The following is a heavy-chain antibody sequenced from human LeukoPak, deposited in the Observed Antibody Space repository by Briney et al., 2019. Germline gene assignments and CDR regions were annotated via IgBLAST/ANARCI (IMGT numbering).Heavy chain of an antibody. Sequence: QTGGSLRLSCAASGLTFSSYWMHWVRQAPGKGLVWVSRINSDGSTTTYADSVKGRFTISRDNAKNTLYLQMNSLRAEDTAVYYCARDRRLWNMDVWGTGTTVTISS. V-gene: IGHV3-74*01. CDR1: GLTFSSYW. D-gene: IGHD4/OR15-4a*01. CDR2: INSDGSTT. CDR3: ARDRRLWNMDV. J-gene: IGHJ6*03.